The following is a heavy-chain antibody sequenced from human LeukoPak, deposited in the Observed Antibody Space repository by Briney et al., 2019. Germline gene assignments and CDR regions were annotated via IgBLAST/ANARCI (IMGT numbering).Heavy chain of an antibody. CDR1: GFTFSSYS. CDR3: ARGGAADY. D-gene: IGHD1-26*01. Sequence: GGSLRLSCAASGFTFSSYSMNWVRQAPGQGLEWVSSISGVSYYIYYADSVKGRFTISRDNAKNSLYLQMNSLRAEDTAAYYCARGGAADYWGQGTLVTVSS. V-gene: IGHV3-21*01. CDR2: ISGVSYYI. J-gene: IGHJ4*02.